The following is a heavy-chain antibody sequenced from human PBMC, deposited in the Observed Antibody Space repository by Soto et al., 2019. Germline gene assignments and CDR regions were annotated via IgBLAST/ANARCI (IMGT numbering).Heavy chain of an antibody. Sequence: QLQLQESGPGLVKPSETLSLTCTVSGDSISSSSYYWGWIRQPPGKGLEWMASIHYRGSTYYTPSLESRLTISIDTSKNQFSLKLSSVTAPDTAIYYCARHLRGSLSLDPFDVWGQGTMVTVSS. J-gene: IGHJ3*01. V-gene: IGHV4-39*01. CDR1: GDSISSSSYY. CDR2: IHYRGST. CDR3: ARHLRGSLSLDPFDV. D-gene: IGHD1-26*01.